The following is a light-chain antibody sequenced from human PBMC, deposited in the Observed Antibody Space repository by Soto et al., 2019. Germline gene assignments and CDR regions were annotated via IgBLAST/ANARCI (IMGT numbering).Light chain of an antibody. CDR3: SSYAGRNTFV. CDR2: EVN. J-gene: IGLJ1*01. V-gene: IGLV2-8*01. CDR1: SSDVGGDNY. Sequence: QSALTQPPSASGSPGQSVTISCTGTSSDVGGDNYVSWYQQHPGKAPKLMIYEVNKRPSGVPDRFSGSKSGNTASLTVSGRQAEDEADYYCSSYAGRNTFVFGTGTKLTVL.